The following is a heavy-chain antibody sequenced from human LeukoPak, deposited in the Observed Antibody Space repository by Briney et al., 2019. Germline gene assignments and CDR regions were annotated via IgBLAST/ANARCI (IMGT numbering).Heavy chain of an antibody. CDR1: GYTFTSYG. V-gene: IGHV1-18*01. D-gene: IGHD6-13*01. J-gene: IGHJ4*02. CDR3: ARGPIAAAGDY. CDR2: INANNGNT. Sequence: GASVKVSCKASGYTFTSYGITRVRQAPGQGLEWMGWINANNGNTNYAQNLQGRVTMTRDTSTSAAYMDLRSLRSDDTAVYYCARGPIAAAGDYWGQGTLVTVSS.